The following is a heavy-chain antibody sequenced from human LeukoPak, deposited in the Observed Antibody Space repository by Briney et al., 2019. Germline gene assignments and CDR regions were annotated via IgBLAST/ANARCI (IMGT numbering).Heavy chain of an antibody. D-gene: IGHD4-23*01. CDR3: ARNHGDNSKCDY. CDR2: IYPGDSDT. J-gene: IGHJ4*02. V-gene: IGHV5-51*01. CDR1: GHIFTNSW. Sequence: GESLKISCKVSGHIFTNSWIGWVRQMPGKGLEWMGIIYPGDSDTRYSPSFQGQVTISADKSLSTAYLQWSSLRASDTAMYYYARNHGDNSKCDYWGQGTLVTVSS.